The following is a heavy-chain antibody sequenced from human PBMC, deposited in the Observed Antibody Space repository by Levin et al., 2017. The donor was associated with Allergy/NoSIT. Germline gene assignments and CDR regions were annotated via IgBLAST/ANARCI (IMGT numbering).Heavy chain of an antibody. Sequence: GESLKISCAASGFTFSDYYMSWIRQAPGKGLEWISYIITSGTHTSYADSVKGRFTISRDNANNLVFLQMNSLRAEDTAVYYCASRYGSGTYYQGNNYWGQGTLVTVSS. CDR2: IITSGTHT. J-gene: IGHJ4*02. CDR3: ASRYGSGTYYQGNNY. CDR1: GFTFSDYY. D-gene: IGHD3-10*01. V-gene: IGHV3-11*03.